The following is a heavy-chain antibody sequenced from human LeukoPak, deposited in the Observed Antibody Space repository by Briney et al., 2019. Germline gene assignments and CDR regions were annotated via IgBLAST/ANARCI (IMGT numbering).Heavy chain of an antibody. D-gene: IGHD2/OR15-2a*01. CDR3: ARISMADAFDI. CDR1: GFTFSSYS. CDR2: ISSSSSYI. V-gene: IGHV3-21*01. Sequence: GGSLRLSCAASGFTFSSYSMNWVRQAPGKGLEWVSSISSSSSYIYYADSVKGRFNISRDNAKNSLYLQMNSLRAEEKAVYYCARISMADAFDIWGQGTMVTVSS. J-gene: IGHJ3*02.